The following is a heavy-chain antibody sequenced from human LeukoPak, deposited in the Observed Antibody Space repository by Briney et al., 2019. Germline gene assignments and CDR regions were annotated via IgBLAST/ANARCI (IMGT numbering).Heavy chain of an antibody. D-gene: IGHD1-7*01. J-gene: IGHJ5*02. CDR3: ARRFCGTTKALWFDP. V-gene: IGHV4-34*01. Sequence: SETLSLTCAVYGGSFSGYYWSWIRQPPGKGLEWIGEINHSGGTNYNPSLKSRVTISVDTSKNQFSLKLSSVTAADTAVYYCARRFCGTTKALWFDPWGQGTLVTVSS. CDR2: INHSGGT. CDR1: GGSFSGYY.